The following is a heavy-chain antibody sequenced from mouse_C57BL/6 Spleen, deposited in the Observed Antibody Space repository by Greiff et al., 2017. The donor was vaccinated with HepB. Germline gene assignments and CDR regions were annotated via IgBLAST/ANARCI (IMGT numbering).Heavy chain of an antibody. CDR1: GFTFSSYG. D-gene: IGHD1-1*01. Sequence: EVQGVESGGDLVKPGGSLKLSCAASGFTFSSYGMSWVRQTPDKRLEWVATISSGGSYTYYPDSVKGRFTISRDNAKNTLYLQMSSLKSEDTAMYYCARHKDYYGSSYYFDYWGQGTTLTVSS. J-gene: IGHJ2*01. CDR3: ARHKDYYGSSYYFDY. V-gene: IGHV5-6*01. CDR2: ISSGGSYT.